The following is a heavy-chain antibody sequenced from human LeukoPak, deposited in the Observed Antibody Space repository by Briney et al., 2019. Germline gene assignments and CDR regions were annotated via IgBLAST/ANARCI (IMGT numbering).Heavy chain of an antibody. CDR1: GFSFSSYA. CDR2: ISGSGGST. Sequence: PGGSLRLSCAASGFSFSSYAMNWVRQAPGKGLEWVSVISGSGGSTYYADSVKGRFTISRDNSKNTLDLQMNSLRAEDTAVYYCASPCITGTSRPFDYWGQGTLVTVSS. V-gene: IGHV3-23*01. J-gene: IGHJ4*02. D-gene: IGHD1-7*01. CDR3: ASPCITGTSRPFDY.